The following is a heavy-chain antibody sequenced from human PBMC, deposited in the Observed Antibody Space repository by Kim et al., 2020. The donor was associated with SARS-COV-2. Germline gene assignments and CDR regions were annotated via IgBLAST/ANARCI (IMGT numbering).Heavy chain of an antibody. CDR3: ARDQGSYYSYGYYGMDV. V-gene: IGHV3-21*01. J-gene: IGHJ6*02. CDR1: GFTFSSYS. Sequence: GGSLRLSCVASGFTFSSYSMNWVRQAPGKGLEWVSSISSSSSYIYYADSVKGRFTISRDNAKNSLYLQMNSLRAEDTAVYYCARDQGSYYSYGYYGMDVWGHGNTVTVS. CDR2: ISSSSSYI. D-gene: IGHD3-10*01.